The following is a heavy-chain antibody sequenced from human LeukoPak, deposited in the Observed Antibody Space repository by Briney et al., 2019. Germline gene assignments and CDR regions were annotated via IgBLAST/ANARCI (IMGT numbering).Heavy chain of an antibody. J-gene: IGHJ3*02. CDR3: AKDHLAVYAFDI. D-gene: IGHD6-25*01. V-gene: IGHV3-23*01. CDR1: GFTFSSYA. CDR2: ISGSGGST. Sequence: PGGSLRLSCAASGFTFSSYAMSWVRQAPGKGLEWVSAISGSGGSTYYADSVKGRFTISRDNSKNTLYLQINSLRAEDTAVYYCAKDHLAVYAFDIWGQGTMVTVSS.